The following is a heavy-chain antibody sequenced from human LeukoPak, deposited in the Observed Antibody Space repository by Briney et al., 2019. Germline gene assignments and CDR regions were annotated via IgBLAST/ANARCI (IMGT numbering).Heavy chain of an antibody. V-gene: IGHV4-59*01. J-gene: IGHJ3*02. Sequence: SETLSLTCTVSGGSISSYYWSWIRQPPGKGLERIGYIYYSGSTNYNPSLKSRVTISVDTSKNQFSLKLSSVTAADTAVYYCARDGGQTVAGPDAFDIWGQGTMVTVSS. CDR3: ARDGGQTVAGPDAFDI. CDR2: IYYSGST. CDR1: GGSISSYY. D-gene: IGHD6-19*01.